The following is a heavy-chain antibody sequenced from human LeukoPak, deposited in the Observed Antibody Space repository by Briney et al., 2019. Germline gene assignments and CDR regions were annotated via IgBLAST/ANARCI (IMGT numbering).Heavy chain of an antibody. CDR2: ISGSGGST. J-gene: IGHJ4*02. V-gene: IGHV3-23*01. CDR1: GFTFSSYA. Sequence: GGSLRLSCAASGFTFSSYAMSWVRQAPGKGLEWVSAISGSGGSTYYADSVKGRFTISRDNSKNTLYLQMNSLRAEDTAVYYCAKFLKEYSSSSGYFDYWGQGTLVTVSS. CDR3: AKFLKEYSSSSGYFDY. D-gene: IGHD6-6*01.